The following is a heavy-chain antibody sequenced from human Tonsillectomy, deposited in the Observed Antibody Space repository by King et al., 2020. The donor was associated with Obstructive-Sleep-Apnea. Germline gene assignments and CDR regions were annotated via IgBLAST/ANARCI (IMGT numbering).Heavy chain of an antibody. V-gene: IGHV3-49*03. CDR1: GFTFGDYA. Sequence: VQLVESGGGLVQPGRSLRLSCTASGFTFGDYAMTWFRQAPGNGLEWGGFIRSKAYGGTTEYAASVKGRFSISRDDSKSIAYLQMNSLKNEDTAVYYCSRGPSVPFYSYYGMDVWGQGTTVTVSS. CDR2: IRSKAYGGTT. D-gene: IGHD3-10*01. J-gene: IGHJ6*02. CDR3: SRGPSVPFYSYYGMDV.